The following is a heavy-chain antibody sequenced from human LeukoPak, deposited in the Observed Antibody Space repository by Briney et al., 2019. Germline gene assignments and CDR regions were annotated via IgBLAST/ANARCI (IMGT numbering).Heavy chain of an antibody. J-gene: IGHJ4*02. D-gene: IGHD3-16*01. V-gene: IGHV3-33*01. Sequence: PGVPVRLSCAASGFTFSTYTVHWLRQAPGKGLEWVAVIWYGGSRKHYADSVKDGFTISRDGSMNTVYVHMNSLRVEDTAVYYCAREGRANTFFDYWGEGTPLTVSS. CDR2: IWYGGSRK. CDR3: AREGRANTFFDY. CDR1: GFTFSTYT.